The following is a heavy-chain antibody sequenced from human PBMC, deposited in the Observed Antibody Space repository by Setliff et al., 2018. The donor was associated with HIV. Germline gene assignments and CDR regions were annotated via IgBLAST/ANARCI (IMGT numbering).Heavy chain of an antibody. CDR2: IHPSSGGT. D-gene: IGHD3-10*01. J-gene: IGHJ3*02. Sequence: ASVKVSCKASEYTFTSYDINWVRQATGQGLEWMGWIHPSSGGTNYAQKFQGRVTMTRDTSISTAYMDFSSLRSDDTAVYYCVTGGSRGAFDIWGQGTMVTVSS. V-gene: IGHV1-2*02. CDR1: EYTFTSYD. CDR3: VTGGSRGAFDI.